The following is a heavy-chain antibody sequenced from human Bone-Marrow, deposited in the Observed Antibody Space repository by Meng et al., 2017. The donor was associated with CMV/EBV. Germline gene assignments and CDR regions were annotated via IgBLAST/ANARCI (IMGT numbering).Heavy chain of an antibody. D-gene: IGHD2-2*01. J-gene: IGHJ1*01. CDR2: IYYSGST. CDR3: ARQNLLGYCSSTSCYEH. Sequence: QVQLQESGPGLVKPSQTLSLTCTVSGGSISSGDYYWSWIRRPPGKGLEWIGYIYYSGSTYYNPSLKSRVTISVDTSKNQFSLKLSSVTAADTAVYYCARQNLLGYCSSTSCYEHWGQGTLVTVSS. CDR1: GGSISSGDYY. V-gene: IGHV4-30-4*08.